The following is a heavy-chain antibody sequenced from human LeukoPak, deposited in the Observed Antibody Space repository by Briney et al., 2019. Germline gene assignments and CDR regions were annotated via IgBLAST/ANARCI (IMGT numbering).Heavy chain of an antibody. CDR1: GFTFSSYW. Sequence: GGSLRLSCAASGFTFSSYWMSWVRQAPGKGLEWVANIKQDGSEKYYVDSVKGRFTISRDNAKNPLYLQMNSLRAEDTAVYYCARDYYDSSGYYYYYGMDVWGQGTTVTVSS. J-gene: IGHJ6*02. D-gene: IGHD3-22*01. CDR3: ARDYYDSSGYYYYYGMDV. V-gene: IGHV3-7*01. CDR2: IKQDGSEK.